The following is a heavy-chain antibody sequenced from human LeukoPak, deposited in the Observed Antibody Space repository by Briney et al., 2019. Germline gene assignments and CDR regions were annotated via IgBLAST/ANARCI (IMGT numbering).Heavy chain of an antibody. Sequence: PSETLSLTCAVYGGSFSGYYWSRIRQPPGKGLEWIGEINHSGSTNYNPSLKSRVTISVDTSKNQFSLKLSSVTAADTAVYYCARGLNYGDFGAEYFQHWGQGTLVTVSS. D-gene: IGHD4-17*01. J-gene: IGHJ1*01. CDR3: ARGLNYGDFGAEYFQH. V-gene: IGHV4-34*01. CDR2: INHSGST. CDR1: GGSFSGYY.